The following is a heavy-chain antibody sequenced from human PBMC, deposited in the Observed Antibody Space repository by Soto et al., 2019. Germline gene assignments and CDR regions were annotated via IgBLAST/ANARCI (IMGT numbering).Heavy chain of an antibody. Sequence: GGSLRLSCAVYGFTLSNYGMHWVRQAPGKGLEWVALISDDGTKKYFVDSVKGRFTISRDNSRNMVYLQMNRLRAEDTAVYYCAKDYIGSSKVFDFCGQGTLVTVSS. CDR1: GFTLSNYG. V-gene: IGHV3-30*18. J-gene: IGHJ3*01. CDR2: ISDDGTKK. CDR3: AKDYIGSSKVFDF. D-gene: IGHD2-2*01.